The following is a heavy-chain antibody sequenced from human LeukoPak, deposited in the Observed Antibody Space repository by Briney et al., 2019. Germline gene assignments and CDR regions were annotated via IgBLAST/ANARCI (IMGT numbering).Heavy chain of an antibody. J-gene: IGHJ4*02. D-gene: IGHD5-18*01. CDR3: ARVVNSYGPVDY. CDR1: GFTFSIHT. CDR2: ISTTSRYI. Sequence: GGSLTLSCAASGFTFSIHTMSWVRQAPGKGLEWVSCISTTSRYIYYADSVKGRFTISRDNAKNSLYLQMNSLRAEDTAVYYCARVVNSYGPVDYWGQGTLVTVSS. V-gene: IGHV3-21*01.